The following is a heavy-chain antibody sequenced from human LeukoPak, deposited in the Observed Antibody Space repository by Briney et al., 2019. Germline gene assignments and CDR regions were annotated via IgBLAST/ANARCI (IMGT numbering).Heavy chain of an antibody. D-gene: IGHD3-16*01. V-gene: IGHV3-15*01. J-gene: IGHJ4*02. Sequence: GGSLRLSCAVSGLTFNVAWMSWVRQAPGKGLERIGRIKSKTDGETTDYAAPLRGRFSISRDDSKDTLYLQMNSLKAEDTAVYYCLTDPSYETNNWGQGTLVTVSS. CDR3: LTDPSYETNN. CDR1: GLTFNVAW. CDR2: IKSKTDGETT.